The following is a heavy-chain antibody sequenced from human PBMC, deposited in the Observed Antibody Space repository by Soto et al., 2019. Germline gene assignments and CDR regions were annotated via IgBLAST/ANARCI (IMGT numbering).Heavy chain of an antibody. D-gene: IGHD3-16*01. CDR2: INQDGNER. J-gene: IGHJ4*02. CDR1: GFTFSTYW. CDR3: VCGGNFFVY. V-gene: IGHV3-7*01. Sequence: EVQLVESGGGLVQPGGSLRLPCAASGFTFSTYWMTWVRQPPGKGLEWVASINQDGNERYYVDSVRGRFTISRDNAKNSLYLQMNSLRAEDTAVYYCVCGGNFFVYWGQGTLVTVSP.